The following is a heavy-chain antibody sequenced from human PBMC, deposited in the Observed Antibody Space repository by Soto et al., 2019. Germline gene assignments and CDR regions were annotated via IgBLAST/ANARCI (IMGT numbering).Heavy chain of an antibody. V-gene: IGHV3-7*05. J-gene: IGHJ6*02. CDR2: IKQDGSEK. CDR3: AREGGDYSSGYYYYGMDV. CDR1: GFTFSSYW. Sequence: PGGALRLSCAASGFTFSSYWMSWVLQAPGKGLEWVANIKQDGSEKYYVDSVKGRFTISRDNAKNSLYLQMNSLRAEDTAVYYCAREGGDYSSGYYYYGMDVWGQGTTVTVSS. D-gene: IGHD4-17*01.